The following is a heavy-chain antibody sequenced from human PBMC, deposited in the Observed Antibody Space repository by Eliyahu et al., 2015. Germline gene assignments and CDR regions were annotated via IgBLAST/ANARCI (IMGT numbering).Heavy chain of an antibody. CDR3: AKLGLVWFRDSSDVDY. CDR2: ISYDGTNK. D-gene: IGHD3-10*01. CDR1: GFTFSSYG. V-gene: IGHV3-30*18. Sequence: QVQLVESGGGVVQPGRSLRLSCGGSGFTFSSYGMHWVRQAPGRGLEWVAVISYDGTNKFYADSVKGRFTISRDNSKKTLYLQMDSLRTEDTALYYCAKLGLVWFRDSSDVDYWGQGTLVTVSS. J-gene: IGHJ4*02.